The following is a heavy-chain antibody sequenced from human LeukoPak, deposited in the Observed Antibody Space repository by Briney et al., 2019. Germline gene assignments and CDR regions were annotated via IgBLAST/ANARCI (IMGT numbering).Heavy chain of an antibody. V-gene: IGHV3-30-3*01. CDR2: ISYDGSNK. CDR3: AKDLPRVGAITD. D-gene: IGHD1-26*01. CDR1: GFTFGSYA. Sequence: GGSLRLSCAASGFTFGSYAMHWVRQAPGKGLEWVAVISYDGSNKYYADSVKGRFTISRDNSKNTLYLQMNSLRAEDTAVYYCAKDLPRVGAITDWGQGTLVTVSS. J-gene: IGHJ4*02.